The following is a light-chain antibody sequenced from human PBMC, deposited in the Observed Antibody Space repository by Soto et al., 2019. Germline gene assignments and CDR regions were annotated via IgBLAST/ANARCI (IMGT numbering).Light chain of an antibody. J-gene: IGKJ1*01. CDR3: HQRKSWPRT. V-gene: IGKV3-11*01. CDR1: QYINTR. Sequence: EIVLTQSPATRSSLPFDIVTVSCMASQYINTRLAWYQHRPGQAPRLLIYQTSLRAAGIPARFSASGSGTDFTLTISDVQPEDFALYYCHQRKSWPRTFGQGTKVDI. CDR2: QTS.